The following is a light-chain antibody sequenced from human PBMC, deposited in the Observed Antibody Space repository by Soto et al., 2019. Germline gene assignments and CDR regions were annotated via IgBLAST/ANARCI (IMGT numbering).Light chain of an antibody. V-gene: IGLV2-14*01. CDR1: SSDVGSYNY. J-gene: IGLJ1*01. CDR3: SSFTSRFTFV. Sequence: QSVLTQPASVSGSPGQSITISCTGTSSDVGSYNYVSWYQQHPGKAPKLMIYEVSNRPSGVSNRFSGSKSCNTASLTISGLQAEDEADYYCSSFTSRFTFVFGTGTKLTVL. CDR2: EVS.